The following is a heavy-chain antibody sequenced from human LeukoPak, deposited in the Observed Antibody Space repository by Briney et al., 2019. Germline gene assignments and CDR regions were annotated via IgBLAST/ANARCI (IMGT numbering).Heavy chain of an antibody. V-gene: IGHV4-61*02. J-gene: IGHJ4*02. CDR2: IYTSGST. CDR3: ARHMTTVTTTDY. D-gene: IGHD4-17*01. Sequence: SETLSLTCTVSGGSISSGSYYWSWIRQPAGKGLEWIGRIYTSGSTNYNPSLKSRVTISVDTSKNQFSLKLSSVTAADTAVYYCARHMTTVTTTDYWGQGTLVTVSS. CDR1: GGSISSGSYY.